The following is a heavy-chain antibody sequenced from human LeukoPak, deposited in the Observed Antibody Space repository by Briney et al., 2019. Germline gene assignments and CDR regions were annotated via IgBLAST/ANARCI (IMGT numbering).Heavy chain of an antibody. J-gene: IGHJ3*02. V-gene: IGHV3-74*01. CDR1: EFTFSSFW. CDR3: ARERRSSGWYDAFDM. Sequence: GGSLRLSCAASEFTFSSFWMHWVRQAPGKGLVWVSRINSDGSDIRYADSVKGRFTISRDNAKNTLYLQMNRLRAEDTAVYYCARERRSSGWYDAFDMRGQGTMVTVSS. CDR2: INSDGSDI. D-gene: IGHD6-19*01.